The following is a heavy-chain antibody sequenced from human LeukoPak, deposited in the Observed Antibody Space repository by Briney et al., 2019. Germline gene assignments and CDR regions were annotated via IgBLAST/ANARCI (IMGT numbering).Heavy chain of an antibody. CDR3: ASWYGGYVGYFDY. CDR2: ISSSSSSYI. CDR1: GFTFSSYS. Sequence: GGSLRLSCAASGFTFSSYSMNWVRQAPGKGLEWVSSISSSSSSYIYYADSVKGRFTISRDNAKNSLYLQMNSLRAEDTAVYYCASWYGGYVGYFDYWGQGTLVTVSS. J-gene: IGHJ4*02. D-gene: IGHD5-12*01. V-gene: IGHV3-21*01.